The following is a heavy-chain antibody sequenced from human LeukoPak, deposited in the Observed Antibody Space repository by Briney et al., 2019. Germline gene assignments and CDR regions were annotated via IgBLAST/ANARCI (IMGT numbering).Heavy chain of an antibody. J-gene: IGHJ4*02. CDR3: AKVGPRWFLV. Sequence: PGGSLRLSCAASGFTFSSYAMSWVRQAPGKGLKWVSTISGSGGSTYYADSVKGRFTNSRDNSKNTLYLQMNSLRAEDTAVYYCAKVGPRWFLVWGQGTLVTVSS. CDR2: ISGSGGST. CDR1: GFTFSSYA. V-gene: IGHV3-23*01. D-gene: IGHD3-9*01.